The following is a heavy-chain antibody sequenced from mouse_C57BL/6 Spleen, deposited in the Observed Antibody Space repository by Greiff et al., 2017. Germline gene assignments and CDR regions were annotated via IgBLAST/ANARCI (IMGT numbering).Heavy chain of an antibody. D-gene: IGHD2-4*01. CDR1: GYTFTDYE. CDR2: IDPETGGT. CDR3: TRYDYAY. V-gene: IGHV1-15*01. Sequence: VKLMESGAELVRPGASVTLSCKASGYTFTDYEMHWVKQTPVHGLEWIGAIDPETGGTAYNQKFKGKAILTADKSSSTAYMELRSLTSEDSAVYYCTRYDYAYWGQGTLVTVSA. J-gene: IGHJ3*01.